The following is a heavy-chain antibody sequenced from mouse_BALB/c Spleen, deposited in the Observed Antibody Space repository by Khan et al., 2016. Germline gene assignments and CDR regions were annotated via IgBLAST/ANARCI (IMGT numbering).Heavy chain of an antibody. CDR1: GFTFNTNA. J-gene: IGHJ3*01. Sequence: EVQLVETGGGLVQPRGSLKLSCAASGFTFNTNAMNWVRQAPGKGLEWVSRIRSKSNNYATYYADSVKDRFTISRDDSQSMLYLQMNNLKTEDIAMYYCVRDTPFAYWGQGTLVTVSA. CDR2: IRSKSNNYAT. V-gene: IGHV10S3*01. CDR3: VRDTPFAY.